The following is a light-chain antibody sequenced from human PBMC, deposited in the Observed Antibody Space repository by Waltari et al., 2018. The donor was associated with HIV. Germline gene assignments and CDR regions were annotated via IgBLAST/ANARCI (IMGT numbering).Light chain of an antibody. V-gene: IGKV1-5*03. Sequence: DIQMTQYPSTLSVSIGDRVTITCRASQSITSWLAWYQQKPGKAPKLLIYQASTLERGVPSRFSGSGSGTEFTLIISCLRPDDFATYYCQQYNSHSPWAFGQGTKVEIK. CDR1: QSITSW. CDR3: QQYNSHSPWA. J-gene: IGKJ1*01. CDR2: QAS.